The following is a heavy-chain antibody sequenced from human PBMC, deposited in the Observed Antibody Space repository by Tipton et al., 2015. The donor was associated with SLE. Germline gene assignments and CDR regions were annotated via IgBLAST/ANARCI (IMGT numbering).Heavy chain of an antibody. CDR2: ISSSSSTI. CDR3: ARARYDSSGYYFDY. D-gene: IGHD3-22*01. Sequence: SLRLSCAASGFTFSSYSMNWVRQAPGKGLEWVSYISSSSSTIYYADSVKGRFTISRDNAKNSLYLQMNSLRAEDKAVYYCARARYDSSGYYFDYWGQGTLVTVSS. J-gene: IGHJ4*02. CDR1: GFTFSSYS. V-gene: IGHV3-48*01.